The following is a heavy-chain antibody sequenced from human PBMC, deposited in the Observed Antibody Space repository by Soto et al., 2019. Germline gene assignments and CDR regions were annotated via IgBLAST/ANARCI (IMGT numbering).Heavy chain of an antibody. J-gene: IGHJ6*02. CDR1: GYTFTSYD. V-gene: IGHV1-8*01. CDR3: ARKLIFPDYYYYGMDV. D-gene: IGHD3-3*02. CDR2: MNPNSGNT. Sequence: QVQLVQSGAEVKKPGASVKVSCKASGYTFTSYDINWVRQATGQGLEWMGWMNPNSGNTGYAQKFQGRVTMTRNTSISTAYMELSSLRSEDTAVYYCARKLIFPDYYYYGMDVWGQGTTVTVSS.